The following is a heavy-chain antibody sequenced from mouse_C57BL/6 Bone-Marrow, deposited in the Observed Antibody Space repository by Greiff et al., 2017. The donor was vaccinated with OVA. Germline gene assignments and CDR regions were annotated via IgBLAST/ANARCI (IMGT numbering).Heavy chain of an antibody. CDR2: IYPGSGST. D-gene: IGHD1-1*01. CDR1: GYTFTSYW. CDR3: ARRGNYYGSSYGY. Sequence: QVQLQQPGAELVKPGASVKMSCKASGYTFTSYWITWVKQRPGQGLEWIGDIYPGSGSTNYNEKFKSKATLTVDTSSSTAYMQLSCLTSEDSAVYYCARRGNYYGSSYGYWGQGTTLTVSS. V-gene: IGHV1-55*01. J-gene: IGHJ2*01.